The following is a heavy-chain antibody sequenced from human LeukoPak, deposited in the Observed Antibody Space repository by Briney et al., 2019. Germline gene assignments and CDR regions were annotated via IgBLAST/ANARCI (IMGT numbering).Heavy chain of an antibody. J-gene: IGHJ4*02. CDR3: AKEHSVLTMMRGLDS. CDR1: GVTLSPYW. V-gene: IGHV3-7*03. CDR2: INQDGSGE. Sequence: TGGSLRLSCAASGVTLSPYWMAWVRQAPGKGLEWVAAINQDGSGEYYMESVKGRFSVSRDNARNSAYLQMNSLRVEDAALYYCAKEHSVLTMMRGLDSWGQGTLVTVSS. D-gene: IGHD3-22*01.